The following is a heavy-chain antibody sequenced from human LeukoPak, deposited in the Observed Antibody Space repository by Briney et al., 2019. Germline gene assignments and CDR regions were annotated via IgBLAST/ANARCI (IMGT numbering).Heavy chain of an antibody. CDR3: ARGAHYYYFYMDV. CDR2: INTNTGNP. CDR1: GYTFTRYA. J-gene: IGHJ6*03. Sequence: GASVKVSCQASGYTFTRYAMNLVRQAPGQGREWMGWINTNTGNPTYAQGFTGRFVFSLDTSVSTAYLQISSLKAEDTAVYYCARGAHYYYFYMDVWGKGTTVTVSS. V-gene: IGHV7-4-1*02.